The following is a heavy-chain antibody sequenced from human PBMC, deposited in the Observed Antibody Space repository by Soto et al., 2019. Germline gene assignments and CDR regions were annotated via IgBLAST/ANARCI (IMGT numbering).Heavy chain of an antibody. V-gene: IGHV4-4*02. D-gene: IGHD6-6*01. CDR3: ARSYTLYSSSGRGYYYYGMDV. CDR1: GGSISSSNW. CDR2: IYHSGST. Sequence: SETLSLTCAVSGGSISSSNWWSWVRQPPGKGLEWIGEIYHSGSTNYNPSLKSRVTISVDKSKNQFSLKLSSVTAADTAVYYCARSYTLYSSSGRGYYYYGMDVWGQGTTVTVSS. J-gene: IGHJ6*02.